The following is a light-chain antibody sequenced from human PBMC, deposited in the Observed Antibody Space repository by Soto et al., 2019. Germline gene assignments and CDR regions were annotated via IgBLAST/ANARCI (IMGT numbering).Light chain of an antibody. CDR2: AVS. J-gene: IGLJ2*01. Sequence: QSALTQPASVSGSPGQSITISCTGTSSDVGGYNHVSWYQHSPGKAPKLILFAVSDRPSGVSHRFSGSKSGNTASLTISGLQADDESDYYCCSYTSLSTVVFGGGTKLTVL. CDR3: CSYTSLSTVV. CDR1: SSDVGGYNH. V-gene: IGLV2-14*01.